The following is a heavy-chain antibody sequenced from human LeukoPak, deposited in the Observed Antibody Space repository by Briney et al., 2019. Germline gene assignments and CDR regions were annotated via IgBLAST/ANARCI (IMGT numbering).Heavy chain of an antibody. Sequence: SETLSLTCVVSGGSISTHYWTWIRQPPGKGLEWLGYIYYTGSTNYNPSLKSRVTISLDTSKNQFSLRLTSVTAADTALYYCAKASAAVVVNRYYFDYWGKGTLVTVSS. J-gene: IGHJ4*02. CDR3: AKASAAVVVNRYYFDY. V-gene: IGHV4-59*11. CDR1: GGSISTHY. CDR2: IYYTGST. D-gene: IGHD6-19*01.